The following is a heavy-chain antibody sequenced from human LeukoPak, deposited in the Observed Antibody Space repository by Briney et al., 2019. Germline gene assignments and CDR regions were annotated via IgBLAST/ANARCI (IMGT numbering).Heavy chain of an antibody. D-gene: IGHD3-16*01. J-gene: IGHJ6*03. CDR3: AVGATHYYMDV. CDR2: IYYSGST. CDR1: GGSIRGYY. V-gene: IGHV4-59*08. Sequence: SETLSLTCTVSGGSIRGYYWSWVRQPPGKGMEWIAYIYYSGSTNYNPSLKSRVTISLDTSKNQFSLKLSSVTAADTAVYYCAVGATHYYMDVWGKGTTVTVSS.